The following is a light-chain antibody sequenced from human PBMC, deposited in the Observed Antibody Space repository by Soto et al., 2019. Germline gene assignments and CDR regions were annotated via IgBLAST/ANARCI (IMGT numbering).Light chain of an antibody. CDR1: QSVSSSY. J-gene: IGKJ4*01. V-gene: IGKV3D-20*02. Sequence: EIVLTQSPGTLSLSPGERATLSCRASQSVSSSYLAWYQQKPGQAPRLLIYGASSRATGIPDRFSGSGSGTDFILTISSLEPEDFAVYYCQQRSNWPLTFGGGTKVDIK. CDR3: QQRSNWPLT. CDR2: GAS.